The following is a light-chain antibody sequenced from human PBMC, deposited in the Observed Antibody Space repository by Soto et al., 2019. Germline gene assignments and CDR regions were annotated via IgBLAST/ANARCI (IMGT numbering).Light chain of an antibody. CDR1: QSISSY. Sequence: DIQMTQSPSSLSASVGDRVTITCRASQSISSYLNWYQQKPGKAPKLLIYAASSLQSGVPSRLSVSGPGTDFTPAISSLQPEYFATYYCQDSYSTPRTCGRGTKVEIK. V-gene: IGKV1-39*01. J-gene: IGKJ1*01. CDR2: AAS. CDR3: QDSYSTPRT.